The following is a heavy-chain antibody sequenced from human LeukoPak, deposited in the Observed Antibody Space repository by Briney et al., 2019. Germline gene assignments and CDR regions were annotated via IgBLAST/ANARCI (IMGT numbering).Heavy chain of an antibody. J-gene: IGHJ5*02. V-gene: IGHV5-51*01. D-gene: IGHD1-26*01. CDR1: GYSFTSYW. Sequence: GESRKISCKGSGYSFTSYWIDWGRQMPGKGVEGMGSIYPGHSDTRYTQYFQGQVTIAADKSISTAYLQWSSLKSADTAMYYCARQDQWDLGNWFDPWGQGTLVTVSS. CDR2: IYPGHSDT. CDR3: ARQDQWDLGNWFDP.